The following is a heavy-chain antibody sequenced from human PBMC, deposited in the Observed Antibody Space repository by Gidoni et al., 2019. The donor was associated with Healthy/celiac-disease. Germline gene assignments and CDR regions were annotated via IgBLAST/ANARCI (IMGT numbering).Heavy chain of an antibody. V-gene: IGHV3-23*01. CDR1: GFTFSSYA. CDR3: AKYVYSCYGVGPPYYGMDV. D-gene: IGHD5-12*01. CDR2: ISGRGGST. J-gene: IGHJ6*02. Sequence: EVQLLESGGVFVQPGWSLRLSCAAAGFTFSSYALSWFRQAPGKGMEWVSAISGRGGSTYYADSVKGRFTISRDNSKNTLYLQMNSLRAEDTAVYYCAKYVYSCYGVGPPYYGMDVWGQGTTVTVSS.